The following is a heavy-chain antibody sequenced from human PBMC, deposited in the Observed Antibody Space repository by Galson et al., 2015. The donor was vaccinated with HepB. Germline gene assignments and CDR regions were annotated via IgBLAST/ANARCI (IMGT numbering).Heavy chain of an antibody. J-gene: IGHJ4*02. CDR2: IIPIFGTA. CDR3: ASDYYDSSGYYHPGY. V-gene: IGHV1-69*13. D-gene: IGHD3-22*01. Sequence: SVKVSCKASGGTFSSYAISWVRQAPGQGPEWMGGIIPIFGTANYAQKFQGRVTITADESTSTAYMELSSLRSEDTAVYYCASDYYDSSGYYHPGYWGQGTLVTVSS. CDR1: GGTFSSYA.